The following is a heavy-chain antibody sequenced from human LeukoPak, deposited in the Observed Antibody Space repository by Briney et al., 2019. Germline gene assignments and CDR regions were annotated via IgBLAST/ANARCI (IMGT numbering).Heavy chain of an antibody. V-gene: IGHV1-69*06. CDR2: IIPIFGTA. D-gene: IGHD6-19*01. Sequence: ASVKVSCKASGGTFSSYAISWVRQAPGQGLEWMGGIIPIFGTANYAQKFQGRVTITADKSTSTAYMELSSLRSEDTAVYYCARDLMPPSGWYRQRRYYYYYYMDVWGKGTTVTVSS. J-gene: IGHJ6*03. CDR1: GGTFSSYA. CDR3: ARDLMPPSGWYRQRRYYYYYYMDV.